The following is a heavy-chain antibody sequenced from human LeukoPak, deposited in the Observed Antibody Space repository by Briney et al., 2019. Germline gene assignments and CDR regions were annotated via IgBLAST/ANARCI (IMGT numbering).Heavy chain of an antibody. V-gene: IGHV1-2*02. Sequence: ASVKVSCKASGGTFSSYAISWVRQAPGQGLEWMGWINPNSGATKYAQKFQGRVTMTRDTSISTAYMELSGLRSDDTAVYYCARARTVIVVVTLGYWGQGTLVTVSS. CDR2: INPNSGAT. CDR1: GGTFSSYA. CDR3: ARARTVIVVVTLGY. D-gene: IGHD3-22*01. J-gene: IGHJ4*02.